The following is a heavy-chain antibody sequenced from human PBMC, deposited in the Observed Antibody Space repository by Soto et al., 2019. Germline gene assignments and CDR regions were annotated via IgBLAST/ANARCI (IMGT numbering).Heavy chain of an antibody. CDR1: GGSISSVGYY. J-gene: IGHJ6*02. Sequence: SHTCTVSGGSISSVGYYCSWISQHPGKGLEWIGYIYYSGSTYYNPSLKSRVTISVDTSKNQFSLKLSSVTAADTAVYYCARRQSDYYGSGSYYYYYYGMDVWGQGTTVTVSS. CDR3: ARRQSDYYGSGSYYYYYYGMDV. CDR2: IYYSGST. D-gene: IGHD3-10*01. V-gene: IGHV4-31*03.